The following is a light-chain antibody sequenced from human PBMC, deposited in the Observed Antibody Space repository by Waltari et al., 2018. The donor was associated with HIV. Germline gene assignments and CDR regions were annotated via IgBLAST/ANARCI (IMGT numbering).Light chain of an antibody. Sequence: HSVLPQPPSASGTPGQTVTIPCSGNNSNIGTTIVNWYQQYPGAAPKLLIYSNNQRPSGVPARFSGSKSGTSASLAISGLQSEDEADYFCAAWDDTLNGLFGGGTKLTVL. CDR3: AAWDDTLNGL. J-gene: IGLJ2*01. CDR1: NSNIGTTI. V-gene: IGLV1-44*01. CDR2: SNN.